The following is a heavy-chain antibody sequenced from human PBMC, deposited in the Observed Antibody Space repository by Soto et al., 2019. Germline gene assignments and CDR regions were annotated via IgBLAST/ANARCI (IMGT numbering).Heavy chain of an antibody. CDR2: ISSSGSTI. V-gene: IGHV3-11*01. CDR1: GFTFSDYY. Sequence: QVQLVESGGGLVKPGGSLRLSCAASGFTFSDYYMCWIRQAPGKGLEWVSYISSSGSTIYYADSVKGRFTISRDNAKNSLYLQMNSLRAEDTAVYYCARASPLQSFFFVSSDAFDIWGQGTMVTVSS. D-gene: IGHD3-3*01. J-gene: IGHJ3*02. CDR3: ARASPLQSFFFVSSDAFDI.